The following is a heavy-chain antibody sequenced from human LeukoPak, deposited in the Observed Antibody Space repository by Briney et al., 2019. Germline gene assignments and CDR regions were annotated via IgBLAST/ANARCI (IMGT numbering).Heavy chain of an antibody. CDR1: GYTFTSYG. CDR3: ARDPWYSGSYDFDY. CDR2: ISAYNGNT. Sequence: ASVKVSCKASGYTFTSYGISWVRQAPGQGLEWMGWISAYNGNTNYAQKLQGRVTMTTDTPTSTAYMELRSLRSDDTAVYYCARDPWYSGSYDFDYWGQGTLVTVSS. D-gene: IGHD1-26*01. J-gene: IGHJ4*02. V-gene: IGHV1-18*01.